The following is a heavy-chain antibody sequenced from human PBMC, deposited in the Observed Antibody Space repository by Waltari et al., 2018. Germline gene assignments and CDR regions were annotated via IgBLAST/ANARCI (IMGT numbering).Heavy chain of an antibody. CDR3: ARWDVWGYFFDY. CDR2: ISTSSNYL. D-gene: IGHD7-27*01. Sequence: EVQLVESGGGLVKPGGSLRLSCAASGFTFGSYDMNWVRQAPGKGLEWVSSISTSSNYLYYADSVKGRFTISRDNAKSSLYLQMNSLRAEDTAVYYCARWDVWGYFFDYWGQGTLVTVSS. V-gene: IGHV3-21*01. J-gene: IGHJ4*02. CDR1: GFTFGSYD.